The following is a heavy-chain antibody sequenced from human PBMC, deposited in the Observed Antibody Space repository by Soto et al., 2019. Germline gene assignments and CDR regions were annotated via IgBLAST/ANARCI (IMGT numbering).Heavy chain of an antibody. CDR1: GGSFSGYY. D-gene: IGHD6-13*01. V-gene: IGHV4-34*01. Sequence: SETLSLTCAVYGGSFSGYYWSWIRQPPGKGLEWIGEINHSGSTNYNPSLKSRVTISVDTSKNQFSLKLSSVTAADTAVYYCARVQYSSSRGWFYPWGQGTLVTVS. CDR3: ARVQYSSSRGWFYP. J-gene: IGHJ5*02. CDR2: INHSGST.